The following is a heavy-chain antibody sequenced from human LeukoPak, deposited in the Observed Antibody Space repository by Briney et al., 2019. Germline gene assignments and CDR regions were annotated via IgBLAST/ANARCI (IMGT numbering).Heavy chain of an antibody. D-gene: IGHD6-19*01. V-gene: IGHV3-23*01. CDR2: ISGGTSGGYT. J-gene: IGHJ4*02. Sequence: GGSLRLSCASSGFTFSISAMTWVRQAPGKGLEWVSAISGGTSGGYTFYADSVKGRFTVSKDNSKNTLFLQMNSLRVEDTAMYYCAKDFPASGWRGFDSWGQGTLVTVSS. CDR3: AKDFPASGWRGFDS. CDR1: GFTFSISA.